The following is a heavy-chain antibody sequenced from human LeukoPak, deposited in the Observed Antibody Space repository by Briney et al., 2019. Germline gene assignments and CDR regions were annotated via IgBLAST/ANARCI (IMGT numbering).Heavy chain of an antibody. V-gene: IGHV1-2*02. CDR1: GYTFTSYG. CDR2: INPNSGGT. J-gene: IGHJ4*02. CDR3: ARAVPNYYYDSSGYSAFDY. D-gene: IGHD3-22*01. Sequence: ASVKVSCKASGYTFTSYGISWVRQAPGQGLEWMGWINPNSGGTNYAQKFQGRVTMTRDTSISTAYMELSRLRSDDTAVYYCARAVPNYYYDSSGYSAFDYWGQGTLVTVSS.